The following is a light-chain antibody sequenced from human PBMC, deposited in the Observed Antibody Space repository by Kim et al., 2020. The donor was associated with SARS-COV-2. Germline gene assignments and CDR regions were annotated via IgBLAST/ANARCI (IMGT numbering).Light chain of an antibody. J-gene: IGLJ2*01. V-gene: IGLV2-11*01. CDR3: CSYAGSQVV. CDR2: DVS. Sequence: PGQSVTISCTGASSDVGGYDYVSWYQQHPGKAPKLMIYDVSKRPSGVPDRFSGSKSGNTASLTISGLQAEDEDDYYCCSYAGSQVVFGGGTQLTVL. CDR1: SSDVGGYDY.